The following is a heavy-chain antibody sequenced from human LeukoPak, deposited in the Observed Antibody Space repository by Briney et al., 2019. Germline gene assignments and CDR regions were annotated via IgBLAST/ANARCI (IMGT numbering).Heavy chain of an antibody. CDR1: GVTYSSYA. CDR2: ISGSGGST. CDR3: AKERSYYGSGYDAFDI. V-gene: IGHV3-23*01. D-gene: IGHD3-10*01. J-gene: IGHJ3*02. Sequence: GGSLRLSCAASGVTYSSYAMSWVRQAPGKGLEWVSAISGSGGSTYYADSVKGRFTISRDNSKNTLYLQMNSLRAEDTAVYYCAKERSYYGSGYDAFDIWGHGTKVTVSS.